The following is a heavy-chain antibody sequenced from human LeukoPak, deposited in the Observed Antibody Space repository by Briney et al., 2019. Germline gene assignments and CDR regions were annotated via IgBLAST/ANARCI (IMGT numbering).Heavy chain of an antibody. CDR2: LFVYGASS. Sequence: PGGSLRLSCEPSGFSFNNYVMSWVRQAPGKGREWVSVLFVYGASSRYTVPLKGRFTLSRHPPKNTHYLQMTGQRPEDTAVYYCAKECDYSPRHKFLLWGRGALVTVSP. V-gene: IGHV3-23*01. J-gene: IGHJ2*01. CDR1: GFSFNNYV. CDR3: AKECDYSPRHKFLL. D-gene: IGHD4-11*01.